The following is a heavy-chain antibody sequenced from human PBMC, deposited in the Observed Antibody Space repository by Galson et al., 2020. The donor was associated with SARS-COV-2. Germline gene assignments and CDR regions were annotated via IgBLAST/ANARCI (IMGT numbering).Heavy chain of an antibody. CDR1: GFTFSFYG. Sequence: GGSLRLTCVASGFTFSFYGMHWVRQAPGKGLEWVAVVGNDDGIYKYYTDSVKGRFTISRDNSKNTVYLQMTSLGAEDTAVYYCARHNNDRDWDCWGQGALVTMSS. CDR3: ARHNNDRDWDC. CDR2: VGNDDGIYK. D-gene: IGHD2-21*02. V-gene: IGHV3-33*01. J-gene: IGHJ4*02.